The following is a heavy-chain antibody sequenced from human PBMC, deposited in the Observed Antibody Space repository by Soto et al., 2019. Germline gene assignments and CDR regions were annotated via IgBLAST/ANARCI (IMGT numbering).Heavy chain of an antibody. CDR1: GFTFSSYS. Sequence: EVPLVESGGGLVKPGGSLRLSCAASGFTFSSYSMNWVRPAPGKGLEWVSSISSSSSYIYYADSVKGRFTISRDNAKNSLYLQMNSLRAEDTAVYYCASIDIVVVPAAPADYWGQGTLVTGSS. J-gene: IGHJ4*02. D-gene: IGHD2-2*01. CDR3: ASIDIVVVPAAPADY. CDR2: ISSSSSYI. V-gene: IGHV3-21*01.